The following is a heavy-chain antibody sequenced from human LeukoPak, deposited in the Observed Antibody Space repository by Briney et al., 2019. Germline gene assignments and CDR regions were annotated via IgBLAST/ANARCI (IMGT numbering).Heavy chain of an antibody. V-gene: IGHV3-7*01. Sequence: HPGGSLRLSCAASGFTFSNYWMSWVRQAPEKGLKCLANIKQDGSGKYYVDSVKGRFTISRDNAKNSLYLQMNSLRAEDTAVYYCARDLSSVTTWPHWGQGTLVTVSS. CDR1: GFTFSNYW. D-gene: IGHD4-17*01. CDR3: ARDLSSVTTWPH. CDR2: IKQDGSGK. J-gene: IGHJ4*02.